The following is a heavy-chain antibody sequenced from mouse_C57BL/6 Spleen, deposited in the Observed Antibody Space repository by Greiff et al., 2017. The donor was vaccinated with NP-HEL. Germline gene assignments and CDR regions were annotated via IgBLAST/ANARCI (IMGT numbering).Heavy chain of an antibody. Sequence: VKLQESGPELVKPGASVKISCKASGYAFSSSWMNWVKQRPGKGLEWIGRIYPGDGDTNYNGKFKGKATLTADKSSSTAYMQLSSLTSEDSAVYFCAITTVDYAMDYWGQGTSVTVSS. J-gene: IGHJ4*01. CDR2: IYPGDGDT. CDR1: GYAFSSSW. V-gene: IGHV1-82*01. D-gene: IGHD1-1*01. CDR3: AITTVDYAMDY.